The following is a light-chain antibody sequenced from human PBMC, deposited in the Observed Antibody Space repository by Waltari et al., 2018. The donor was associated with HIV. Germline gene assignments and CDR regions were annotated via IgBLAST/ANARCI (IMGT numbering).Light chain of an antibody. CDR2: RNN. CDR1: SSNIGSHY. V-gene: IGLV1-47*01. CDR3: APRDGSLKV. Sequence: QSVLTQPPSASGTPGQGVTISCVGDSSNIGSHYVYWYQQLPGTAPKVLIYRNNQRASGVPERFSGCKSGASAALTIGGRRSADEAVYCCAPRDGSLKVFGGGTKLTVL. J-gene: IGLJ3*02.